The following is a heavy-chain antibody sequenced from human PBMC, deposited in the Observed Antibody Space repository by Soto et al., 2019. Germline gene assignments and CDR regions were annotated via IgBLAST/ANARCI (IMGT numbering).Heavy chain of an antibody. D-gene: IGHD5-12*01. V-gene: IGHV4-34*01. CDR1: GGSFSCYY. CDR2: INHSGST. Sequence: SETLSLTCAVYGGSFSCYYWSWIRQPPGKGLEWIGEINHSGSTNYNPSLKSRVTISVDTSKNQFSLKLSSVTAADTDVYYCARQWLSYFDYWGQGTLVTVSS. CDR3: ARQWLSYFDY. J-gene: IGHJ4*02.